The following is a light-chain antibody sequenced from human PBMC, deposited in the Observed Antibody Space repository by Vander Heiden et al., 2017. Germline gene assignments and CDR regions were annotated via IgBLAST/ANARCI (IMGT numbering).Light chain of an antibody. CDR2: YND. CDR1: SSNIGNNA. J-gene: IGLJ2*01. V-gene: IGLV1-36*01. CDR3: AAWDDSLNGVL. Sequence: QSVLTQPPSMSEAPRQRVTISCSGSSSNIGNNAVNWYQQLPGKAPKLLIYYNDLLPSGVSDRFSGSKSGTSASLDISGLQSEDEADYYCAAWDDSLNGVLFGGGTKLTVL.